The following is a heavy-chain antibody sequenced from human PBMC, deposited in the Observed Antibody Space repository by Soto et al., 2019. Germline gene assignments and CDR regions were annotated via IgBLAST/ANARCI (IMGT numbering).Heavy chain of an antibody. CDR2: IYYSGST. D-gene: IGHD2-15*01. CDR1: GGSISSGGYY. V-gene: IGHV4-31*03. CDR3: ARDPLGYCSGGSCYSAHTGGMDV. Sequence: QVQLQESGPGLVKPSQALSLTCTVSGGSISSGGYYWSWIRQHPGKGLEWIGYIYYSGSTYYNPSLKSRVTISVDTSKNQFSLKLSSVTAADTAVYYCARDPLGYCSGGSCYSAHTGGMDVWGQGTTVTVSS. J-gene: IGHJ6*02.